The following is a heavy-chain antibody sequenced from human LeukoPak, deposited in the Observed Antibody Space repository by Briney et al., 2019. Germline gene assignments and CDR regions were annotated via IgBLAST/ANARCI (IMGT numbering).Heavy chain of an antibody. CDR2: ISYDGSNK. CDR1: GFTFSSYG. CDR3: AKEKDGYNYEYYFDY. J-gene: IGHJ4*02. Sequence: GGSLRLSCAASGFTFSSYGMHWVRQPPGKGLEWVAVISYDGSNKYYADSVKGRFTISRDNSKNTLYLQMNSLRAEDTAVYYCAKEKDGYNYEYYFDYWGQGTLVTVSS. V-gene: IGHV3-30*18. D-gene: IGHD5-24*01.